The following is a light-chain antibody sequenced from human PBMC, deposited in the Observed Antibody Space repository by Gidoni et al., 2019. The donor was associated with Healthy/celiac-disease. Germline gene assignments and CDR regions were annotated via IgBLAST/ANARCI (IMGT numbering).Light chain of an antibody. CDR3: QQSYSTPWT. J-gene: IGKJ1*01. CDR2: AAS. V-gene: IGKV1-39*01. Sequence: DIQITHSPSSLSASVGDRVTITCRASQSISSYLNWYQQKPGKAPKLLIYAASSLQSGVPSRFSGSGSGTDFTLNISSLEPEDFATYYCQQSYSTPWTFGQGTKVEIK. CDR1: QSISSY.